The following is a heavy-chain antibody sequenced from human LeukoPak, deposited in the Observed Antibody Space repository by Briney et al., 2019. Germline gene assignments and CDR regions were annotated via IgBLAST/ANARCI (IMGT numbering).Heavy chain of an antibody. D-gene: IGHD1-14*01. J-gene: IGHJ3*02. Sequence: SETLSLTCTVSGGSISSSSYYWGWTRQPPGKGLEWIGSTYYSGSTYYNPSLKSRVTISVDTSKNQFSLKLSSVTAADTAVYYCARYIPRNAFDIWGQGTMVTVSS. CDR3: ARYIPRNAFDI. CDR1: GGSISSSSYY. V-gene: IGHV4-39*07. CDR2: TYYSGST.